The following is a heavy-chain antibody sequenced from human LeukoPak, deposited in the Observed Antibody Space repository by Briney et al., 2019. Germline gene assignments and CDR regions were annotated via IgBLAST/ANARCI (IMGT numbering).Heavy chain of an antibody. D-gene: IGHD4-17*01. V-gene: IGHV3-30*02. Sequence: GGSLRLSCAASGFTFSSYGMHWVRQAPGKGLEWVAFIRYDGSNKYYADSVKGRFTISRDNSKNTLYLQMNSLRAEDTAVYYCARDLTVTTPSFDYWGQGTLVTVSS. CDR3: ARDLTVTTPSFDY. CDR2: IRYDGSNK. J-gene: IGHJ4*02. CDR1: GFTFSSYG.